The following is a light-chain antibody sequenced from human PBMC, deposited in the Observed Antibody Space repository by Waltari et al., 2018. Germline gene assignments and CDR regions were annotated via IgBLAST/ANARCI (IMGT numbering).Light chain of an antibody. Sequence: DIQLTQSPSSLSASLCDRVTIICRASPSISSHLNWYQQKPGKAPKLLIYAAYNLQSGVPSMFSGSGAGTDFTLTISSLQPEDFATYYCQQTYSSPFGQGTKLDI. V-gene: IGKV1-39*01. CDR1: PSISSH. CDR3: QQTYSSP. CDR2: AAY. J-gene: IGKJ2*01.